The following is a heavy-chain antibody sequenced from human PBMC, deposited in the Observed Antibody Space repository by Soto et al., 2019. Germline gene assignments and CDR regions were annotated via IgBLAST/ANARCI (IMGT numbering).Heavy chain of an antibody. Sequence: GGSLRLSCAASGFTFSSYSMNWVRQAPGKGLEWVSSISSSSSYIYYADSVKGRFTISRDNAKNSLYLQMNSLRAEDTAVYYCARELQLTGTTNNWFDPWGQGTLVTVSS. J-gene: IGHJ5*02. D-gene: IGHD1-7*01. V-gene: IGHV3-21*01. CDR2: ISSSSSYI. CDR3: ARELQLTGTTNNWFDP. CDR1: GFTFSSYS.